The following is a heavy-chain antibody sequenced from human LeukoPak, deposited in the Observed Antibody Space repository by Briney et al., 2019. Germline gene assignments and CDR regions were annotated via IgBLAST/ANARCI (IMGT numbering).Heavy chain of an antibody. D-gene: IGHD3-9*01. V-gene: IGHV4-59*01. CDR2: IYYSGST. Sequence: RASETLSLTCTVSGVSISSYYWSWIRQPPGKGLEWIGYIYYSGSTNYNPSLKSRVTISVDTSKNQFSLKLNSVTAADTAVYYCARVTGYMIEDYFDYWGQGILVTVSS. J-gene: IGHJ4*02. CDR1: GVSISSYY. CDR3: ARVTGYMIEDYFDY.